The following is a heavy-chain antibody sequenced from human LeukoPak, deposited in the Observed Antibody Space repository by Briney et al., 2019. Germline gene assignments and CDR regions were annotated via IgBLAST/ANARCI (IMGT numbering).Heavy chain of an antibody. CDR3: AREGSSGYYEYYIDY. V-gene: IGHV3-23*01. CDR1: GFTFSSYA. Sequence: GGSLRLSCAASGFTFSSYAMSWVRQAPGKGLEWVSAISGSGGSTYYADSVKGRFTISRDNSKNTLYLQMNSLRAEDTAVYYCAREGSSGYYEYYIDYWGQGTLVTVSS. D-gene: IGHD3-22*01. J-gene: IGHJ4*02. CDR2: ISGSGGST.